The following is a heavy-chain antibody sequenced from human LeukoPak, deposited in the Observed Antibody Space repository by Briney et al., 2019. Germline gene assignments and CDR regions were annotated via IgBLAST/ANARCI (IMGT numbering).Heavy chain of an antibody. Sequence: GGSLRLSCAASGFTFSNYWMSWVRQAPGKGLEWVANIKQDGSEKYYVDSVKGRFTISRDNAKNSLYLQMNSLRAADTAVYYCARVIPIVVVTAKPDWFDPWGQGTLVTVSS. CDR1: GFTFSNYW. V-gene: IGHV3-7*03. J-gene: IGHJ5*02. D-gene: IGHD2-21*02. CDR2: IKQDGSEK. CDR3: ARVIPIVVVTAKPDWFDP.